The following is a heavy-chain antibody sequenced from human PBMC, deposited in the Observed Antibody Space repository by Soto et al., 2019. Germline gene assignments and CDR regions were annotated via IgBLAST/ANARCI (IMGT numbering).Heavy chain of an antibody. Sequence: PGESLKISCKGSGYSFTSYWISWVRQMPWKGLEWMGRIDPSDSYTNYSPSFQGHVTISADKSISTAYLQWSSLKASDTAMYYCARTGGYCSGGSRYRYLNNYCYYGMVVWGQGTTATV. CDR3: ARTGGYCSGGSRYRYLNNYCYYGMVV. D-gene: IGHD2-15*01. V-gene: IGHV5-10-1*01. CDR1: GYSFTSYW. J-gene: IGHJ6*02. CDR2: IDPSDSYT.